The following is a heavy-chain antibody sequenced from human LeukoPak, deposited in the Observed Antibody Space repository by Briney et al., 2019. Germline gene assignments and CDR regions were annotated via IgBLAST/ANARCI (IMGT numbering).Heavy chain of an antibody. J-gene: IGHJ3*02. V-gene: IGHV1-18*01. CDR3: ARFGLGKHIEVAGIPFDI. Sequence: ASVKVSCKASSYTFTRYGISWVRQAPGQGLEWMGWISGYNGNTNYAQKFQGRVTMTTDTSTSTAYMELRSLRSDDTAVYYCARFGLGKHIEVAGIPFDIWGQGTMVTVSS. CDR2: ISGYNGNT. CDR1: SYTFTRYG. D-gene: IGHD6-19*01.